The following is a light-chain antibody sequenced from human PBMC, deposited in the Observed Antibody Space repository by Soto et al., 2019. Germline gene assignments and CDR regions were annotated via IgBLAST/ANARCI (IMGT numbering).Light chain of an antibody. CDR1: QGIGDT. J-gene: IGKJ4*01. CDR2: DTS. V-gene: IGKV3-15*01. CDR3: QPYNNWPLT. Sequence: EVVMSQSPATLSVSPGEVATLSCRASQGIGDTLAWYQPNPGQTPRILIYDTSTRATGVPTRFSGSRSGAEFTLNINSLQSEDFAVYYCQPYNNWPLTFGGGTKVDIK.